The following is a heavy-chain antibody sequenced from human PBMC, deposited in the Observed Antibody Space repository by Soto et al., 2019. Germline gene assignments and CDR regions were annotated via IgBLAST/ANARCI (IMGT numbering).Heavy chain of an antibody. CDR3: TLGHISGLYVYYSYYAMDV. D-gene: IGHD6-19*01. CDR2: INPSGGST. V-gene: IGHV1-46*01. J-gene: IGHJ6*02. CDR1: GYTFTSYY. Sequence: QVQLVQSGAEVKKPGASVKVSCKASGYTFTSYYMHWVRQAPGQGLEWMGIINPSGGSTSYAQKFQARVTMTRHTSTSTVYMQLTSLTSEDTAVYYSTLGHISGLYVYYSYYAMDVWCQWTTVTVSS.